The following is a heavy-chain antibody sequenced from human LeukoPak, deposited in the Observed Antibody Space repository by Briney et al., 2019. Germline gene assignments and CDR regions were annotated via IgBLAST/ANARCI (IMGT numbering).Heavy chain of an antibody. CDR2: INPSTGGT. D-gene: IGHD2-8*02. CDR1: GYTFTGFH. CDR3: ARSQAWSLFYY. J-gene: IGHJ4*02. V-gene: IGHV1-2*02. Sequence: ASVKLTCKTSGYTFTGFHLYWVRQAPGQGLEWLGWINPSTGGTNYAQKFQGRVTITRDTSISTLFLELSSLRYDDTAVYYCARSQAWSLFYYWGQGTLVTVSS.